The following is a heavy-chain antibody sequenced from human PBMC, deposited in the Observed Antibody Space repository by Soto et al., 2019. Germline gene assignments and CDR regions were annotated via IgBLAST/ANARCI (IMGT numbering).Heavy chain of an antibody. Sequence: SETLSLTCTVSGGSISSGGYYWNWIRQHPGKGLEWIGEVYRTGSTNYNPSLESRLTISVDKSKNQFSLKLTSVTAADTAVYYCARRYSSSFDFWGQGTLVTVSS. D-gene: IGHD6-13*01. CDR3: ARRYSSSFDF. CDR2: VYRTGST. V-gene: IGHV4-31*03. CDR1: GGSISSGGYY. J-gene: IGHJ4*02.